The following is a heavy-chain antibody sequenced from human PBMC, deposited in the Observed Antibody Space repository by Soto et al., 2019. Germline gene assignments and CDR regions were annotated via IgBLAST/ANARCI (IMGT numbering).Heavy chain of an antibody. CDR3: AKALGSCSSTRCQPPCFDP. CDR1: GFTFSSYA. D-gene: IGHD2-2*01. Sequence: GGSLRLSCVASGFTFSSYAMSWVSQTPGKGLEWLSLISGSGGGTYYADSVMGRFTISRDNSNNTLYLQMSSLRAEDTAVYYCAKALGSCSSTRCQPPCFDPRGQGTPVTVSS. V-gene: IGHV3-23*01. CDR2: ISGSGGGT. J-gene: IGHJ5*02.